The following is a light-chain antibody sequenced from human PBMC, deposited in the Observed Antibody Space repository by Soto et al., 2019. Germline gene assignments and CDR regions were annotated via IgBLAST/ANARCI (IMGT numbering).Light chain of an antibody. CDR2: SAS. J-gene: IGKJ4*01. V-gene: IGKV3-15*01. CDR1: QSVSSY. Sequence: EVVMTQSPATLSVSPGARATLSCRASQSVSSYLAWYQQKPGQAPRLLIYSASTRATGIPARFSGSGSGTAGIITLSSLQSEDCEVYYCQQYSKWPLTFGGGTKVDI. CDR3: QQYSKWPLT.